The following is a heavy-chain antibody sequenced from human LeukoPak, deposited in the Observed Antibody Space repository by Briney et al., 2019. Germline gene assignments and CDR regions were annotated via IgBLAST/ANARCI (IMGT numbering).Heavy chain of an antibody. CDR3: ARRPIYYGGNFYFDY. Sequence: SETLSLTCTVSGGSISTANYYWGWIRQPPGKGLEWIGNIFYSGTTYYSPSLKSRVTISVDTSKNQFSLKLSSVTAADTAVYYCARRPIYYGGNFYFDYWGQGTLVTVSS. CDR2: IFYSGTT. D-gene: IGHD4-23*01. CDR1: GGSISTANYY. J-gene: IGHJ4*02. V-gene: IGHV4-39*07.